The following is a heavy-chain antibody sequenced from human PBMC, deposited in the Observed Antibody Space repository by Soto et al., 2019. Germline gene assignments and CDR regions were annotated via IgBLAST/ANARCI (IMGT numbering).Heavy chain of an antibody. V-gene: IGHV3-23*01. CDR3: AKGWAQHDYGDYRSPDRYLDQVLSQFDY. Sequence: GGSLRLSCAASGFTFSSYAMSWVRQAPGKGLEWVSAISGSGGSTYYADSVKGRFTISRDNSKNTLYLQMNSLRAEDTAVYYCAKGWAQHDYGDYRSPDRYLDQVLSQFDYWGQGTLVTVSS. CDR1: GFTFSSYA. D-gene: IGHD4-17*01. J-gene: IGHJ4*02. CDR2: ISGSGGST.